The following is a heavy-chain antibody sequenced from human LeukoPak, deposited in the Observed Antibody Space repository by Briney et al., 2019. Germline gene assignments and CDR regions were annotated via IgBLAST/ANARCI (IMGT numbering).Heavy chain of an antibody. CDR3: ARVDTAMDWIDY. J-gene: IGHJ4*02. CDR1: GYTFTSYA. Sequence: GASVKVSCKASGYTFTSYAITWVRQAPGQGLEWLGWISAYNGNTNYAQRLQGRVTMTTDTSTSTAYMELRSLRSDDTAVYYCARVDTAMDWIDYWGQGTLVTVSS. V-gene: IGHV1-18*01. CDR2: ISAYNGNT. D-gene: IGHD5-18*01.